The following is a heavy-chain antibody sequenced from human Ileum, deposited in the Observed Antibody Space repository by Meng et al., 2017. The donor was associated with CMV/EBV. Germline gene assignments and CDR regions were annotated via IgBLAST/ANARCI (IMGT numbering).Heavy chain of an antibody. CDR2: VNPLFGTA. Sequence: SVKVSCKASGGTFSRFSISWVRQAPGQGLEWMGGVNPLFGTAYKAQKFQGRVTMTTDESTSTAYLDLTSLTSEDTAVYYCARGRGGDYLTPFDYWGQGTRVTVSS. V-gene: IGHV1-69*05. J-gene: IGHJ4*02. CDR3: ARGRGGDYLTPFDY. CDR1: GGTFSRFS. D-gene: IGHD4-17*01.